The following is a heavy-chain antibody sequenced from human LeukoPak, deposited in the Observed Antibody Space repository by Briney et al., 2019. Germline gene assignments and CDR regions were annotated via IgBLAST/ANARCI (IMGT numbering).Heavy chain of an antibody. CDR1: GGSISSGGYY. CDR3: GRTLPGYYYYYMDV. J-gene: IGHJ6*03. Sequence: SETLSLTCTVSGGSISSGGYYWSWIRQHPGKGLEWIGYIYYSGSTYYNPSLKSRVTISVDTSKNQFSLKLSSVTAADTAVYYCGRTLPGYYYYYMDVWGKGTTVTVSS. CDR2: IYYSGST. V-gene: IGHV4-31*03.